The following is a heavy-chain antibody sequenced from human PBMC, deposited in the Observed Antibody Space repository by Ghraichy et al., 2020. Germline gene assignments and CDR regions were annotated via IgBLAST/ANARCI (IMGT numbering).Heavy chain of an antibody. CDR3: ARDLNDYGDPELFDY. V-gene: IGHV3-48*02. D-gene: IGHD4-17*01. Sequence: GGSLRLSCAASGFTFSSYSMNWVRQAPGKGLEWVSYISSSSSTIYYADSVKGRFTISRDNAKNSLYLQMNSLRDEDTAVYYCARDLNDYGDPELFDYWGQGTLVTVSS. CDR2: ISSSSSTI. J-gene: IGHJ4*02. CDR1: GFTFSSYS.